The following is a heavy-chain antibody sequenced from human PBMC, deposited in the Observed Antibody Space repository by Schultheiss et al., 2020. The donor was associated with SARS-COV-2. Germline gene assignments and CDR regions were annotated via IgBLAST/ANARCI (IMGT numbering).Heavy chain of an antibody. V-gene: IGHV1-8*01. CDR1: GYTFTSYD. J-gene: IGHJ2*01. D-gene: IGHD5-24*01. CDR2: MNPNSGNT. CDR3: ARAGRDGYNYRYFDL. Sequence: ASVKVSCKASGYTFTSYDINWVRQATGQGLEWMGWMNPNSGNTGYAQKFQGRVTMTRDTSISTAYMELSRLRSDDTAVYYCARAGRDGYNYRYFDLWGRGTLVTVSS.